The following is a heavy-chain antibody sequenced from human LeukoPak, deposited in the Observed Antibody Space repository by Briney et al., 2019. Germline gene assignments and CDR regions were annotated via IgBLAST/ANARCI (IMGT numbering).Heavy chain of an antibody. CDR3: ARLWLFGELTPRWFDP. V-gene: IGHV4-4*09. CDR1: GGSISSYY. Sequence: SETLSLTCTVSGGSISSYYWSWIRQPPGKGPEWIGYIYTSGSTNYNPSLKSRVTISVDTSKNQFSLKLSSVTAADTAVYYCARLWLFGELTPRWFDPWGQGTLVTVSS. CDR2: IYTSGST. D-gene: IGHD3-10*02. J-gene: IGHJ5*02.